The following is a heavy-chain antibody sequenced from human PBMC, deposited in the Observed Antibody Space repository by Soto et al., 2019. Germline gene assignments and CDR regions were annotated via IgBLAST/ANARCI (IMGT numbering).Heavy chain of an antibody. CDR1: GGTFSSYA. CDR3: TGFNYYDSSGYLT. J-gene: IGHJ5*02. D-gene: IGHD3-22*01. Sequence: ASVKVSCKASGGTFSSYAISWVRQAPGQGLEWMGGIIPIFGTANYAQKFQGRVTITADESTSTAYMELSSLRSEDTAVYYSTGFNYYDSSGYLTWGQGTLVTVSS. V-gene: IGHV1-69*13. CDR2: IIPIFGTA.